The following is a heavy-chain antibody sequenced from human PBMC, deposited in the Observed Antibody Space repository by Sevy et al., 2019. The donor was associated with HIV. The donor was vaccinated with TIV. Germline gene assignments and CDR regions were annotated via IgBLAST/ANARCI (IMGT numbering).Heavy chain of an antibody. CDR2: IIPIFGTA. J-gene: IGHJ3*02. Sequence: ASVKVSCKASGGTFSSYAISWVRQAPGQGLEWMGGIIPIFGTANYAQKFQGRVTITADESTSTAYMELSSLRSEDTAGYYCASGAYYYDSSGYYYTDDAFDIWGQGTMVTVSS. CDR3: ASGAYYYDSSGYYYTDDAFDI. V-gene: IGHV1-69*13. CDR1: GGTFSSYA. D-gene: IGHD3-22*01.